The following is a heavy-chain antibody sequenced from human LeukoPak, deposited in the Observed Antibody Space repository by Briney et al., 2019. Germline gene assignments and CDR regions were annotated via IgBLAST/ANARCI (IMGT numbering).Heavy chain of an antibody. J-gene: IGHJ4*02. CDR2: ISNDGSRK. CDR1: GFTFSSYA. D-gene: IGHD1-26*01. Sequence: PGGSLRLSCAASGFTFSSYAMPWVRQAPGKGLEWVAVISNDGSRKYSADSVKGRFTISRDHSKNTLYLQMNSLRAEDTAVYYCARDSTDGIIPRELHPPFDYWGQGVLVTVSS. CDR3: ARDSTDGIIPRELHPPFDY. V-gene: IGHV3-30-3*01.